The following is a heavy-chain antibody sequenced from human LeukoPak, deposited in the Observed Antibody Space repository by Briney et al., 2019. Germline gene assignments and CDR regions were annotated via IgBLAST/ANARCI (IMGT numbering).Heavy chain of an antibody. CDR2: INHSGST. V-gene: IGHV4-34*01. D-gene: IGHD3-9*01. Sequence: GSLRLSCAASGFIFSSYNLNWVRQAPGKGLEWIGEINHSGSTNYNPSLKSRVSISVDTSKNQFSLKLSSVTAADTAVYYCARAKHYDILTGYYNNYYYMDVWGKGTTVTVSS. CDR3: ARAKHYDILTGYYNNYYYMDV. J-gene: IGHJ6*03. CDR1: GFIFSSYN.